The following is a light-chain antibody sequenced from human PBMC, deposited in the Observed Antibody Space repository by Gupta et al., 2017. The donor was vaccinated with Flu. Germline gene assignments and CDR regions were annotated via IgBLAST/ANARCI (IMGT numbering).Light chain of an antibody. CDR1: QSLLHSDGETY. Sequence: SVTPGQPASISCKSNQSLLHSDGETYLFWYVQRPGQPPQLLIYEASKRFSGVPDRFSGYGSETDFTPKSSRVEAEDVGVFYCMQGIQVYTFGQGTKLEIK. J-gene: IGKJ2*01. CDR3: MQGIQVYT. V-gene: IGKV2D-29*01. CDR2: EAS.